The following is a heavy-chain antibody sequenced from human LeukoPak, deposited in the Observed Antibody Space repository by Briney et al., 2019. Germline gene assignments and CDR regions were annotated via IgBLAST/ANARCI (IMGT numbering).Heavy chain of an antibody. CDR2: ISHSGST. V-gene: IGHV4-34*01. D-gene: IGHD5-24*01. CDR3: ARGGGGWLPFDY. Sequence: PSETLSLTCAVYGASFSGYYWSWIRQPPGKGLEWIEEISHSGSTNYNPSLKSRVTISVDTSKNQFSLKLSSVTAADTAVYYCARGGGGWLPFDYWGQGTLVTVSS. J-gene: IGHJ4*02. CDR1: GASFSGYY.